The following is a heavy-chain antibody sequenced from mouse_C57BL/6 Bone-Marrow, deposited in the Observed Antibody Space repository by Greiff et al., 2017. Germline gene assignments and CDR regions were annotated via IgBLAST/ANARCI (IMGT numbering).Heavy chain of an antibody. CDR3: ARGGFYYYGSSFDY. CDR2: IDPSDSYT. V-gene: IGHV1-50*01. CDR1: GYTFTSYW. Sequence: VQLQQSGAELVKPGASVKLSCKASGYTFTSYWMQWVKQRPGQGLEWIGEIDPSDSYTNYNQKFKGKATLTVDTSSSTAYMQLSSLTSEDSAVYYCARGGFYYYGSSFDYWGQGTTLTVSS. D-gene: IGHD1-1*01. J-gene: IGHJ2*01.